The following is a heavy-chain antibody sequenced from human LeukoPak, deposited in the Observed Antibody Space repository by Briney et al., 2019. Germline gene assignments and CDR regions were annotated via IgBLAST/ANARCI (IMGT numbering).Heavy chain of an antibody. D-gene: IGHD1-26*01. Sequence: GGSLRLSCAASGFTFSSYWMSWVRQAPGKGLEWVANIKQDXSEXXXXDSXKGRFTISRDNAKNSLYLQMNSLRAEDTAVYYCARERELAWDYWGQGTLVTVSS. CDR2: IKQDXSEX. J-gene: IGHJ4*02. CDR1: GFTFSSYW. CDR3: ARERELAWDY. V-gene: IGHV3-7*03.